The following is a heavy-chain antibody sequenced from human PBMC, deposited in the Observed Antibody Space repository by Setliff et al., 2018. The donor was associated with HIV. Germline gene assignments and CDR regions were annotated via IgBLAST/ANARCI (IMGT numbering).Heavy chain of an antibody. Sequence: GGSLRLSCAASGFTFSTYPMNWVRQAPGKGLEWVSYITGSSDIIHYADSVKGRFTVSRDNAKNSLYLQMNNLGAEDTAMYYCASPLIMTTVTKDYWGQGTLVTVSS. CDR3: ASPLIMTTVTKDY. J-gene: IGHJ4*02. CDR2: ITGSSDII. V-gene: IGHV3-48*04. CDR1: GFTFSTYP. D-gene: IGHD4-17*01.